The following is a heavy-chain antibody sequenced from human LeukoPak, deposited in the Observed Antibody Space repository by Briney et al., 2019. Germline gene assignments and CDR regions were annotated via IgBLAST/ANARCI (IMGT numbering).Heavy chain of an antibody. CDR2: ISGDGTT. CDR1: GFTFSSYW. D-gene: IGHD7-27*01. CDR3: ARRNPELGKSYDY. Sequence: PGGSLRLSCAASGFTFSSYWMHWVRQPPGKGLVWVSRISGDGTTTYADSVKGRFTISRDNAKNTLFLQMNSLRAEDTAVYHCARRNPELGKSYDYWGQGTLVTVSS. J-gene: IGHJ4*02. V-gene: IGHV3-74*01.